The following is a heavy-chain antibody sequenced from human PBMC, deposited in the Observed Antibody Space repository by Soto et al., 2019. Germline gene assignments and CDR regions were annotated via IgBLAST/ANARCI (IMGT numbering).Heavy chain of an antibody. V-gene: IGHV1-18*01. CDR1: GYTFTNYG. CDR3: ARDFYCSGGSFPDIGKYYYYGMDV. D-gene: IGHD2-15*01. Sequence: ASVKVSCKASGYTFTNYGISWVRQAPGQGLEWMGWISAYNGNTNYAQKLQGRVTMTTDTSTSTAYMELRSLRSDDTAVYYCARDFYCSGGSFPDIGKYYYYGMDVWGQGTTVTV. J-gene: IGHJ6*02. CDR2: ISAYNGNT.